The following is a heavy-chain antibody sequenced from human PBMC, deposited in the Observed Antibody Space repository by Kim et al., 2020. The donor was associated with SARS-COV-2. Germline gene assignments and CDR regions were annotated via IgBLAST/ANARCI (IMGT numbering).Heavy chain of an antibody. Sequence: GGSLRLSCAASGFTFRSFGMHWVRQAPGKGLEWVAVISYDGTNKYYADSVKGRFTISRDNSKNTLYLQMNSLRPEDTAVYYCAKDGSSGTYFVDCDYWGKGTLVPVSS. CDR2: ISYDGTNK. J-gene: IGHJ4*02. D-gene: IGHD3-10*01. CDR1: GFTFRSFG. CDR3: AKDGSSGTYFVDCDY. V-gene: IGHV3-30*18.